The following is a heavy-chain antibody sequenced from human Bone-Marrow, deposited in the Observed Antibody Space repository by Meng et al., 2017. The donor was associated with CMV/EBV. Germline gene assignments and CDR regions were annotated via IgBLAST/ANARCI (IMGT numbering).Heavy chain of an antibody. V-gene: IGHV4-39*07. Sequence: SETLSLTCTVPGGSISSSSYYWGWNRQPPGKGLEWIGSIYYSGSTYYNPSLKSRVTISVDTSKNQFSLKLRSVTAADTVVYYCARASPLASSKFDAWGQGTLVTVSS. CDR1: GGSISSSSYY. CDR3: ARASPLASSKFDA. CDR2: IYYSGST. J-gene: IGHJ5*02. D-gene: IGHD3-3*02.